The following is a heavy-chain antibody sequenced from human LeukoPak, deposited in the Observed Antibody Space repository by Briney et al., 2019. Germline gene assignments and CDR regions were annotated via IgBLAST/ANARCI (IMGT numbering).Heavy chain of an antibody. D-gene: IGHD3/OR15-3a*01. Sequence: SETLSLTCTVSGGSISSSSYYWGWIRQPPGKGLEWIGSIYYSGNTYYNASLKSQVSISIDASKNQFSLRLTSVTAADTAVYYCARQTGSGLFILPGGQGTLVTVSS. CDR2: IYYSGNT. CDR3: ARQTGSGLFILP. V-gene: IGHV4-39*01. CDR1: GGSISSSSYY. J-gene: IGHJ4*02.